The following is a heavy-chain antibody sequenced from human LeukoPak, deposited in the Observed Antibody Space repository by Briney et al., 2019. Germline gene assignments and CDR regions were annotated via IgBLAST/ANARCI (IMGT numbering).Heavy chain of an antibody. J-gene: IGHJ5*02. D-gene: IGHD3-10*01. CDR1: GGSISSSSYY. CDR3: ARVWYYYGSGAKHGWFDP. CDR2: IYYSGST. Sequence: SETLSLTCTVSGGSISSSSYYWGWIRQPPGKGLEWIGSIYYSGSTYYNPSLKSRVTISVDTSKNQFSLKLSSVTAADTAVYYCARVWYYYGSGAKHGWFDPWGQGTLVTVSS. V-gene: IGHV4-39*07.